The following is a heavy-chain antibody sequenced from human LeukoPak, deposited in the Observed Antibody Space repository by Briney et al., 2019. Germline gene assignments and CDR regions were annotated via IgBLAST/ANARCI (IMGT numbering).Heavy chain of an antibody. CDR3: GRGEVGEFDH. V-gene: IGHV4-38-2*02. CDR1: GYSITRGYN. CDR2: ISHAGDT. D-gene: IGHD1-26*01. J-gene: IGHJ4*02. Sequence: SETLSLTCTVSGYSITRGYNWGWVRQSPGKGLEWIASISHAGDTYYNPSLKSRVTISVDTSKNHFSLNLASVTAPDTAVYFCGRGEVGEFDHWGQGTLVTASS.